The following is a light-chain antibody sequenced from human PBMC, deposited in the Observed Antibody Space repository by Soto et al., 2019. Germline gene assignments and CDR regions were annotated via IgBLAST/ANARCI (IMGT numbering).Light chain of an antibody. Sequence: EIVLTQSPATLSLSPGERATLSCRASQSVGSYLAWYQQKPGQAPRLLIYDASNRATGIPARFSGSGSGTDFTLTISSLEPDDFAVYYCQQRSDWWTFGQGTKVEIK. CDR2: DAS. CDR3: QQRSDWWT. J-gene: IGKJ1*01. V-gene: IGKV3-11*01. CDR1: QSVGSY.